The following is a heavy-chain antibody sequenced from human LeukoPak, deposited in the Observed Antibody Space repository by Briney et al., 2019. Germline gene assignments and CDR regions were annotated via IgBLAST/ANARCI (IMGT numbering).Heavy chain of an antibody. CDR1: GFTVSSNY. CDR3: ARDYGGKDAFDY. Sequence: GGSLRLSCAASGFTVSSNYMSWVRQAPGKGLEWGSVIYSGGSTYYADSVKGRFTISRDKSKNTLYLQMNSLRAEDTAVYYCARDYGGKDAFDYWGQGTLVTVSS. J-gene: IGHJ4*02. V-gene: IGHV3-53*01. CDR2: IYSGGST. D-gene: IGHD4-23*01.